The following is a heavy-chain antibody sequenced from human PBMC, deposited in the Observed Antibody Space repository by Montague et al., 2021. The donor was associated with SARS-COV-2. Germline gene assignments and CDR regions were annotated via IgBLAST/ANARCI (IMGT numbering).Heavy chain of an antibody. CDR3: ATQEDPSGWIPGPFDF. D-gene: IGHD6-19*01. Sequence: ETLSLTCTVSGGSISSSSYYWAWIRQPPGKGLEWIGSIYYRGSTYYNPSLKSRVFISVDTSKNQLSLTLTSVTAADAAVYYCATQEDPSGWIPGPFDFWGQGTLLSVSS. V-gene: IGHV4-39*01. CDR1: GGSISSSSYY. CDR2: IYYRGST. J-gene: IGHJ4*02.